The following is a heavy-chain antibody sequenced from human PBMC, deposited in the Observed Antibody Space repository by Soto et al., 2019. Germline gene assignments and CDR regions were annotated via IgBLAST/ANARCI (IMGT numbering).Heavy chain of an antibody. CDR3: ARSGYCSGGSCLGY. V-gene: IGHV1-2*04. J-gene: IGHJ4*02. D-gene: IGHD2-15*01. Sequence: ASVKVSCKASGYTFTGYYMHWVRQAPGQGLEWMGWINPNSGGTNYAQKLQGWVTMTRDTSISTAYMELSRLRSDDTAVYYCARSGYCSGGSCLGYWGQGTLVTVSS. CDR2: INPNSGGT. CDR1: GYTFTGYY.